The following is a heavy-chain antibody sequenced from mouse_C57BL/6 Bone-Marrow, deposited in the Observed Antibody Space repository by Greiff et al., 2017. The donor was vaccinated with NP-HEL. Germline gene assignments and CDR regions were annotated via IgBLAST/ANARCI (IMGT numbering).Heavy chain of an antibody. CDR1: GYTFTNYW. D-gene: IGHD3-2*02. CDR3: ARDSGYAFDY. J-gene: IGHJ2*01. Sequence: QVHVKQPGTELVKPGASVKLSCTASGYTFTNYWMYWVKQRPGQGLEWIGNINPSNGGTNYNEKFKNKATLTADKSSSTAYMQLSNLTSQDSAVYFCARDSGYAFDYWGQGTTLTVSS. V-gene: IGHV1-53*01. CDR2: INPSNGGT.